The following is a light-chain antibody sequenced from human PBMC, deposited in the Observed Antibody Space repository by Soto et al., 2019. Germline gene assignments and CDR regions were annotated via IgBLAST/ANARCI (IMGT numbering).Light chain of an antibody. CDR2: DAS. CDR1: QSVSSX. V-gene: IGKV3-11*01. J-gene: IGKJ4*01. Sequence: EIVLTQSPATLSLSPGERATLSCRASQSVSSXXAWYQQNPGQAPRLLIYDASNRATGIPARFSGSGSGTDFTLTXXSLEPEDFAVYFCQQRSNWPLLTFGGGTRVEI. CDR3: QQRSNWPLLT.